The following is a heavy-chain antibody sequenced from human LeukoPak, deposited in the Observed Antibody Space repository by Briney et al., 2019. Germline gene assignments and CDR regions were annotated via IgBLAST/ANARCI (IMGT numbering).Heavy chain of an antibody. V-gene: IGHV3-21*01. CDR2: ISTSSSYI. CDR3: ARDLTDRDAIAL. CDR1: GFTFSSYS. Sequence: NPGGSLRLSCAASGFTFSSYSMNWVRQAPGKGLEWVSSISTSSSYIYYADSVKGRFTISRDNAKNSLYLQMNSLRAEDTSVYYCARDLTDRDAIALCGQGRMVTVSS. D-gene: IGHD1-20*01. J-gene: IGHJ3*01.